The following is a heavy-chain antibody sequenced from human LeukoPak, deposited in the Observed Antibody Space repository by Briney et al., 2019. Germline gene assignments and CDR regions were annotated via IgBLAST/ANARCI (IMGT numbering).Heavy chain of an antibody. Sequence: ASVKVSCKASGYTFTSYGISWVRQAPGQGLEWMGWISAYNGNTNYAQKLQGRVTMTTDTPTSTAYMELRSLRSDDTAVYYCARDLAEKTQDEYYYDSSGYPTYWGQGTLVTVSS. J-gene: IGHJ4*02. CDR1: GYTFTSYG. D-gene: IGHD3-22*01. CDR2: ISAYNGNT. V-gene: IGHV1-18*01. CDR3: ARDLAEKTQDEYYYDSSGYPTY.